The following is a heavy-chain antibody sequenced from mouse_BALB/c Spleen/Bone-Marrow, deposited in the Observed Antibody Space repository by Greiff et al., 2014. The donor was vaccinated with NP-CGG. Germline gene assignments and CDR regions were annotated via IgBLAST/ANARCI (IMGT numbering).Heavy chain of an antibody. CDR1: GFNIKDTY. J-gene: IGHJ3*01. V-gene: IGHV14-3*02. Sequence: EVQLQQSGAELVKPGASVKLSCTASGFNIKDTYMHWVKQRPEQGLEWIGRIDPAHGNTKYDPKFQGKATITADTSSNTAYLQLSSLTSEDTAVYYCASYYYGSSSFAYWGQGTLVTVSA. CDR3: ASYYYGSSSFAY. CDR2: IDPAHGNT. D-gene: IGHD1-1*01.